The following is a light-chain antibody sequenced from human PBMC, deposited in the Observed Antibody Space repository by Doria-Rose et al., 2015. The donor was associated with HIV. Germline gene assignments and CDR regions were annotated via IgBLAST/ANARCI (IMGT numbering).Light chain of an antibody. J-gene: IGKJ5*01. CDR1: QRVKSSY. V-gene: IGKV3-20*01. Sequence: EIALTQSPGTLSLSPGARATLSCRASQRVKSSYLSWYQQKPGQATRLLIYGASTSATGIPDRFSGSGSGTDFTLTISRLEPEDVAVYYCQQYGTSRGTFGQGTRLEIK. CDR2: GAS. CDR3: QQYGTSRGT.